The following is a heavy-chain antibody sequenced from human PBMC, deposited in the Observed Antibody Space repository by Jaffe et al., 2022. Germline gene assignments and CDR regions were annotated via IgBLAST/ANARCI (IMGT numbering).Heavy chain of an antibody. CDR1: GFTFNTYD. CDR2: IGTGGDT. Sequence: EVQLVESGGGLVQPGGSLRLSCAASGFTFNTYDVYWVRQATGKGLEWVSGIGTGGDTYYSGSVKGRFTISRENARNSLYLQMNSLRAGDTAVYYCAIGRGGIFDYWGQGTLVSVSS. D-gene: IGHD6-13*01. J-gene: IGHJ4*02. CDR3: AIGRGGIFDY. V-gene: IGHV3-13*01.